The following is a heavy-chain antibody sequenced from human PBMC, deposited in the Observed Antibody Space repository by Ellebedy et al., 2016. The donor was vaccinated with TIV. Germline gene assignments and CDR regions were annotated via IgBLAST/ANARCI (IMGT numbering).Heavy chain of an antibody. V-gene: IGHV3-21*01. J-gene: IGHJ6*02. Sequence: PGGSLRLSCPASGFTFSSYSMNWVSQAPGKGLEWVSSISSSISYIYYADSVKGRFTISRDNAKNSLYLQMNSLRAEDTALYYCARDFGELPYYYYYGMDVWGQGTTVTVSS. CDR2: ISSSISYI. D-gene: IGHD1-26*01. CDR1: GFTFSSYS. CDR3: ARDFGELPYYYYYGMDV.